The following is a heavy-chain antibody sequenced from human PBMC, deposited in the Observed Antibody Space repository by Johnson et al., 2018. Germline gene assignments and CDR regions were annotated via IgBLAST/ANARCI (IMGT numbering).Heavy chain of an antibody. Sequence: QLQESGPGLVKPSETLSLTCTVSGGSISSYYWSWIRQPPGKGLEWIGYIYYSGSTNYNPSLKSRVTISVDTSKNQFSLKLSSGTAADTAVYYCACLVAGGSGSYWVDVWGKGTTVTVSS. V-gene: IGHV4-59*01. CDR2: IYYSGST. J-gene: IGHJ6*04. CDR1: GGSISSYY. CDR3: ACLVAGGSGSYWVDV. D-gene: IGHD3-10*01.